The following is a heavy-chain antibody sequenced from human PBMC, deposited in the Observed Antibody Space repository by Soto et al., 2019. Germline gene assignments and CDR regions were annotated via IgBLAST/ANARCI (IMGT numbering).Heavy chain of an antibody. J-gene: IGHJ3*02. V-gene: IGHV1-18*04. D-gene: IGHD4-17*01. CDR3: ARDCATVVTNGAFDI. CDR1: GYTFTSYG. Sequence: QVQLVQSGAEVKKPGASVKVSCKASGYTFTSYGISWVRQAPGQGLEWMGWISAYNGNTNYAQKLQGRVTMTTDTSTRTDYMELRSLRSDDTAVYYCARDCATVVTNGAFDIWGQGTMVTVSS. CDR2: ISAYNGNT.